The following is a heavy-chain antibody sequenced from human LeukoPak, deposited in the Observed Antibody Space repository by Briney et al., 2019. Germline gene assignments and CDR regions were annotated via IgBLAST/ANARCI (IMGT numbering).Heavy chain of an antibody. Sequence: SETLSLTCAVSGYSISSGYYWGWIRQPPGKGLEWIGSIYHSGSTYYNPSLKSRVTISVDTSKNKFSLKLSSVTAADTAVYYCARQLYEIDIWGQGTMVTVSS. J-gene: IGHJ3*02. CDR2: IYHSGST. CDR3: ARQLYEIDI. D-gene: IGHD2-2*02. CDR1: GYSISSGYY. V-gene: IGHV4-38-2*01.